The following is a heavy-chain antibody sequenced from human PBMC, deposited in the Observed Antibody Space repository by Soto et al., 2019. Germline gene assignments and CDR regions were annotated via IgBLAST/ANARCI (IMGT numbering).Heavy chain of an antibody. CDR3: ARYYYDSSGYYYRMDV. CDR1: GYTFTGYY. J-gene: IGHJ6*02. Sequence: ASVKVSCKASGYTFTGYYMHWVRQAPGQGLEWMGWINPNSGGTNYAQKFQGRVTMTRDTSISTAYMELSRLRSDDTAVYYCARYYYDSSGYYYRMDVWGQGTTVTVSS. V-gene: IGHV1-2*02. CDR2: INPNSGGT. D-gene: IGHD3-22*01.